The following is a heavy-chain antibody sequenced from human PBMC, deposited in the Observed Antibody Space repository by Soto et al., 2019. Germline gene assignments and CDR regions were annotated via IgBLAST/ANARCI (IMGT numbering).Heavy chain of an antibody. CDR2: IIPIRATA. D-gene: IGHD7-27*01. V-gene: IGHV1-69*08. Sequence: ASVKVSCKASGGTFSSYTITWVRQAPGQGLEWMGRIIPIRATANYAQKFQGRVTITADKSTSTAYMELTTLRSEDTAVYYCARESLGRGGAFDIWGQGTMVTVSS. J-gene: IGHJ3*02. CDR1: GGTFSSYT. CDR3: ARESLGRGGAFDI.